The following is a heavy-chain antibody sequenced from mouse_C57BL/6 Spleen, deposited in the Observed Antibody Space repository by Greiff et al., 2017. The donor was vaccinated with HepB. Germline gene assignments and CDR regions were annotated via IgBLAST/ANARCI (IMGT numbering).Heavy chain of an antibody. CDR2: ISDGGSYT. CDR3: ARDRGHYGSSYDYAMDY. CDR1: GFTFSSYA. J-gene: IGHJ4*01. D-gene: IGHD1-1*01. Sequence: DVQLQESGGGLVKPGGSLKLSCAASGFTFSSYAMSWVRQTPEKRLEWVATISDGGSYTYYPDNVKGRFTISRDNAKNNLYLQMSHLKSEDTAMYYCARDRGHYGSSYDYAMDYWGQGTSVTVSS. V-gene: IGHV5-4*01.